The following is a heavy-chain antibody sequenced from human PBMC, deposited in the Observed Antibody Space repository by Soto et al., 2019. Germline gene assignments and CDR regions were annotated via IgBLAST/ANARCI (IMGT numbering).Heavy chain of an antibody. CDR1: GGSISSYY. J-gene: IGHJ6*02. D-gene: IGHD6-6*01. CDR3: ARGKYSSSSVNYYYGMDV. CDR2: IYYSGST. V-gene: IGHV4-59*01. Sequence: SETLSLTCTVSGGSISSYYWSWIRQPPGKGLEWIGYIYYSGSTNYNPSLKSRVTISVDTSKNQFSLKLSSVTAADTAVYYCARGKYSSSSVNYYYGMDVWGQGTTVTVSS.